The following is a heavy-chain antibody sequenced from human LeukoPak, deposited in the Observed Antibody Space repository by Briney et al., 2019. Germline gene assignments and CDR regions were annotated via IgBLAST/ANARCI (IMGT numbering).Heavy chain of an antibody. CDR1: GGSISSYY. D-gene: IGHD6-19*01. J-gene: IGHJ4*02. CDR2: IYTSGST. Sequence: SETLSLTCTVSGGSISSYYWSWIRQPAGKGLEWIGRIYTSGSTNYNPSLKSRVTMSVATSKNQFSLKLSSVTAADTAVYYCATSPGYSSGWYGYYFDYWGQGTLVTVSS. CDR3: ATSPGYSSGWYGYYFDY. V-gene: IGHV4-4*07.